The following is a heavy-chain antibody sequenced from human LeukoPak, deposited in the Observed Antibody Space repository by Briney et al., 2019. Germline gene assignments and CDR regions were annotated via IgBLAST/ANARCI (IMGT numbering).Heavy chain of an antibody. CDR1: GGSISSSSYY. J-gene: IGHJ5*02. Sequence: PSETLSLTCTVSGGSISSSSYYWGWIRQPPGKGLEWIGSIYFSGSTYYNPSLKSRVTISVDTSQNQFSLKLSSVTAADTAVYYCARHRLELLWFGELLSWFDPWGQGTLVTVSS. V-gene: IGHV4-39*01. D-gene: IGHD3-10*01. CDR2: IYFSGST. CDR3: ARHRLELLWFGELLSWFDP.